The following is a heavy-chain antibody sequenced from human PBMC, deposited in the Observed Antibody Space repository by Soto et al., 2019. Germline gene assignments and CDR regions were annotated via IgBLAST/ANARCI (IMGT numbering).Heavy chain of an antibody. Sequence: ASVKVSCKASGYTFTSYDINWVRQATGQGLEWMGWMNPNSGNTGYAQKFQGRVTMTRNTSISTAYMELSSLRSEDTAVYYCARVAKGTYYDILTGYYRDWFDPWGQGTLVTVSS. CDR1: GYTFTSYD. CDR2: MNPNSGNT. J-gene: IGHJ5*02. D-gene: IGHD3-9*01. CDR3: ARVAKGTYYDILTGYYRDWFDP. V-gene: IGHV1-8*01.